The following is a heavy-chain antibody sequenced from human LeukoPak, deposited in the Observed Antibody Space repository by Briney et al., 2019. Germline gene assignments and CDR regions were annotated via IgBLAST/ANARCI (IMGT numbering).Heavy chain of an antibody. CDR3: AKAFYYYDSSGYYN. D-gene: IGHD3-22*01. CDR2: ISGSGGST. V-gene: IGHV3-23*01. Sequence: GGSLRLSCAASGFTFSSYAMSWVRQAPGKGLEWVSAISGSGGSTYYADSVKGRFTISRDNSKNTLYLQMNSPRAEDTAVYYCAKAFYYYDSSGYYNWGQGTLVTVSS. J-gene: IGHJ4*02. CDR1: GFTFSSYA.